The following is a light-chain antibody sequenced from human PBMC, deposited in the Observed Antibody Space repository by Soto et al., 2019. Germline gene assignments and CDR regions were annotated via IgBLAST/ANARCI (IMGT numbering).Light chain of an antibody. CDR2: GAS. J-gene: IGKJ5*01. Sequence: EIVLTQSPGTLSLSPGERATLSCRASQSVSSSYLAWYQQKPGQAPRLLIYGASGRATGIPDRFSGSGSGIDVTLTISRLEPEDFAVYYCQQYGSSPPVTFGQGTRLEIK. V-gene: IGKV3-20*01. CDR1: QSVSSSY. CDR3: QQYGSSPPVT.